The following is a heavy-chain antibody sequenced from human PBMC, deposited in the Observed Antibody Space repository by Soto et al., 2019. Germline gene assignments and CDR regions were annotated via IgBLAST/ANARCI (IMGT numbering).Heavy chain of an antibody. CDR3: AIGRSSGFLDAFDI. V-gene: IGHV4-59*01. D-gene: IGHD6-19*01. CDR2: IFYTGSA. CDR1: GDSISSYF. Sequence: SETLSLTCRVSGDSISSYFWTWIRQPPGKGLEWIGYIFYTGSANYNPSLKGRVTMSLGTSKNHFSLKLTSVTAADTAVYYCAIGRSSGFLDAFDIWGQGTMVTV. J-gene: IGHJ3*02.